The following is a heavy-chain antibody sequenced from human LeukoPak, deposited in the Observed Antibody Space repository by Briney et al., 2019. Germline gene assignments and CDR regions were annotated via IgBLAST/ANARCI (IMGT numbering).Heavy chain of an antibody. CDR2: VTGDDRSR. V-gene: IGHV3-48*02. CDR1: GFTFSTYT. J-gene: IGHJ4*02. Sequence: TGGSLRLSCAASGFTFSTYTMTWVRQAPGKGLEWLSYVTGDDRSRNYADSVKGRFTVSRDNAKNSLYLQMNSLRDEDTAVYYCARERYAGSNSIRCFDYWGQGTLVTVSS. CDR3: ARERYAGSNSIRCFDY. D-gene: IGHD2-2*01.